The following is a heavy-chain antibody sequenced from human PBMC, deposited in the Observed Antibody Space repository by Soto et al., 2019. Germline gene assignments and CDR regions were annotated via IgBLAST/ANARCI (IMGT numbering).Heavy chain of an antibody. CDR1: GGSISSYY. CDR3: ARDSSARLGVYYYYYGMDV. Sequence: SETLSLTCAVSGGSISSYYWSWIRQPPGKGLEWIGYIYYSGSTNYNPSLKSRVTISVDTSKNQFSLKLSSVTAADTAVYYCARDSSARLGVYYYYYGMDVWGQGTTVTVSS. J-gene: IGHJ6*02. CDR2: IYYSGST. V-gene: IGHV4-59*01. D-gene: IGHD3-16*01.